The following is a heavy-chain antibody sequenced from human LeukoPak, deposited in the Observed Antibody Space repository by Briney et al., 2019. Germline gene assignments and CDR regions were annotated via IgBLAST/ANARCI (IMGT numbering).Heavy chain of an antibody. CDR1: GGSISSGGYY. CDR2: IYHSGST. D-gene: IGHD1-26*01. J-gene: IGHJ3*02. V-gene: IGHV4-30-2*01. CDR3: ARRNSGSYGEI. Sequence: SQTLSLTCTVSGGSISSGGYYWSWIRQPPGKGLEWIGYIYHSGSTYYNPSLKSRVTISVDRPKNQFSLKLSSVTAADTAVYYCARRNSGSYGEIWGQGTMVTVSS.